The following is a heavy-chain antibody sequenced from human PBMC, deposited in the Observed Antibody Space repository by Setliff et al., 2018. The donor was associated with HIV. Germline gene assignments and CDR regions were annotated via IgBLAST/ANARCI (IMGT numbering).Heavy chain of an antibody. V-gene: IGHV3-11*04. CDR2: ISTSGSTI. J-gene: IGHJ4*02. CDR3: AREKFENGDYEFVSTFDS. Sequence: GESLKISCVASGFIFSDRYMDWVRQAPGKGLEWVSYISTSGSTIYYADSVKGRFTISRDNGKKSLYLQMDSLRDEDTAVYYCAREKFENGDYEFVSTFDSWGQGTLVTVSS. CDR1: GFIFSDRY. D-gene: IGHD4-17*01.